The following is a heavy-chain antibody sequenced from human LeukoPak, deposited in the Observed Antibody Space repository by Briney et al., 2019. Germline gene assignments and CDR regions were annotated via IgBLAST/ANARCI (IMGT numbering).Heavy chain of an antibody. J-gene: IGHJ4*02. Sequence: GGSLRLSCAASGFTFSSYSMNWVRQAPGKGLEWVSSISSSSSYIYYADSVKGRFTISRDNAKNSLYLQMNSLRAEDTAVYYCARMIAAAGVDYWGQGTLVTVSS. V-gene: IGHV3-21*01. CDR2: ISSSSSYI. CDR1: GFTFSSYS. D-gene: IGHD6-13*01. CDR3: ARMIAAAGVDY.